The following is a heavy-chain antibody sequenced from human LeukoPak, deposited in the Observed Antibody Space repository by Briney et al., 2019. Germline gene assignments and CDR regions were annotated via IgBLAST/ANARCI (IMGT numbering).Heavy chain of an antibody. J-gene: IGHJ4*02. Sequence: LGGSLRLSCAASEFSVGSNYMTWVRQAPGKGLKWVSAISGSGGSTYYADSVKGRFTISRDNSKNTLYLQMNSLRAEDTAVYYCAKASAMIVVVSKHFDYWGQGTLVTVSS. V-gene: IGHV3-23*01. D-gene: IGHD3-22*01. CDR3: AKASAMIVVVSKHFDY. CDR1: EFSVGSNY. CDR2: ISGSGGST.